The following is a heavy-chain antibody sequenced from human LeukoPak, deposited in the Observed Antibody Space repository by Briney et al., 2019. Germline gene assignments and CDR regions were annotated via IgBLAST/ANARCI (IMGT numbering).Heavy chain of an antibody. CDR2: ITASGGTT. Sequence: GGSLRLSCAASGFTFSNYGMSWVRQAPGKGLEWVSAITASGGTTYYADSMKGRFTISRDNSKSMLYLQMNSLRAEDTAVYYCARGTPSSSGWLYYGMDVWGQGTTVTVSS. CDR3: ARGTPSSSGWLYYGMDV. V-gene: IGHV3-23*01. D-gene: IGHD6-19*01. CDR1: GFTFSNYG. J-gene: IGHJ6*02.